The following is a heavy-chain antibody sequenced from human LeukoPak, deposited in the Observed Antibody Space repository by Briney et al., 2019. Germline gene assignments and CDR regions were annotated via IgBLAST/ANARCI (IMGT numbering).Heavy chain of an antibody. CDR2: ISGSGGST. D-gene: IGHD1-26*01. J-gene: IGHJ4*02. Sequence: QPGGSLRLSCAASGFTFSSYGMSWVRQAPGKGLEWVSAISGSGGSTYYADSVKGRFTISRDNSKNTLYLQMNSLRAEDTALYYCARGSVGDSGSYFFNYWGQGTLVTVSS. CDR1: GFTFSSYG. V-gene: IGHV3-23*01. CDR3: ARGSVGDSGSYFFNY.